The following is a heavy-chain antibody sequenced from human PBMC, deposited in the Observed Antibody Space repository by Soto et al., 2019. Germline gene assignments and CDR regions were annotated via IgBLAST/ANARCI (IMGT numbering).Heavy chain of an antibody. V-gene: IGHV1-69*12. Sequence: QVQLVQSGAEVKKPGSSVKVSCKASGGTFSSCAISWVRQAPGQGLEWMGGIIPIFGTANYTQKFQGRVTITADESTSTAYMELSSLRSEDTAVYYCARGTDDSSGYYLCFDYWGQGTLVTVSS. CDR1: GGTFSSCA. D-gene: IGHD3-22*01. J-gene: IGHJ4*02. CDR2: IIPIFGTA. CDR3: ARGTDDSSGYYLCFDY.